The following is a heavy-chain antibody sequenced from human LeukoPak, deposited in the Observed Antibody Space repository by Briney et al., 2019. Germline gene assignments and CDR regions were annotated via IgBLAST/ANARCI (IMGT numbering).Heavy chain of an antibody. CDR2: IYTSGST. D-gene: IGHD3-22*01. CDR1: GGSISSYY. V-gene: IGHV4-4*07. J-gene: IGHJ3*02. Sequence: PSETLSLTCTVSGGSISSYYWSWIRQPAGKGLEWIGRIYTSGSTNYNPSLKSRVTMSVDTSKNQFSLKLSSVTAADTAVYYCARGGAMGIVVAHDAFDIWGQGTMVTVSS. CDR3: ARGGAMGIVVAHDAFDI.